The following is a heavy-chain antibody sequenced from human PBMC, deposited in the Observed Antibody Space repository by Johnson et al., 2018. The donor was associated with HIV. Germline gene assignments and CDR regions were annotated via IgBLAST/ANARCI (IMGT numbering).Heavy chain of an antibody. J-gene: IGHJ3*01. CDR2: ISHDGNKI. D-gene: IGHD1-1*01. V-gene: IGHV3-30*03. CDR3: ARVPGSRAGDAFDV. Sequence: QVQVVESGGGVVQPGRSLRLSCEVSGFNFRDYGMHWVRQAQGKGLDWVAVISHDGNKIFYADSVKGRFTISRDNSKNTLYLHMKSLRVEDTALYYCARVPGSRAGDAFDVWGTGTMVTVSS. CDR1: GFNFRDYG.